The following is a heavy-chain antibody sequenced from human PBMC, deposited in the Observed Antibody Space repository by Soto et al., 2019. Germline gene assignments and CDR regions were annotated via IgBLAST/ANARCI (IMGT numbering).Heavy chain of an antibody. V-gene: IGHV4-39*01. Sequence: SETLSLTCTVSGGSISIYGYFWGWIRQPPGKTLEWIGSIDYSGTTYYNPSLRSRVSISIDTSKNHFSLKLNSVAAADTAMYYCAGRSYSGTFGLDYWGQGTLVTVSS. CDR2: IDYSGTT. J-gene: IGHJ4*02. CDR1: GGSISIYGYF. CDR3: AGRSYSGTFGLDY. D-gene: IGHD1-26*01.